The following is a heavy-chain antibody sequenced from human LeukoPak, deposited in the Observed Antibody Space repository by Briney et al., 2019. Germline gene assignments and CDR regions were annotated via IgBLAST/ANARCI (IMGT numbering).Heavy chain of an antibody. J-gene: IGHJ4*02. V-gene: IGHV3-23*01. D-gene: IGHD3-3*01. Sequence: GGSLRLSCIASRFTFSSYAMSWARQAPGKGLEWVSTISSSDDSTYYADSVKGRFTISRDNSRNTLYLQMNSLRAEETAIYYCAKNFMDFWRASDYWGQGTLVTVSS. CDR2: ISSSDDST. CDR3: AKNFMDFWRASDY. CDR1: RFTFSSYA.